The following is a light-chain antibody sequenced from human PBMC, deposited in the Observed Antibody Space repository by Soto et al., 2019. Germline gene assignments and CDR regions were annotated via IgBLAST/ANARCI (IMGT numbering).Light chain of an antibody. Sequence: DIQMTQSPSTLSASVGDRVTITCRASQSISSWLAWYQQKPGKAPKLLIYDASSLESGVPSRFSGSGSGTEFTLTISNLQPDDFATYYCQQYNSYPYTFGQGNKLEI. CDR3: QQYNSYPYT. J-gene: IGKJ2*01. CDR1: QSISSW. CDR2: DAS. V-gene: IGKV1-5*01.